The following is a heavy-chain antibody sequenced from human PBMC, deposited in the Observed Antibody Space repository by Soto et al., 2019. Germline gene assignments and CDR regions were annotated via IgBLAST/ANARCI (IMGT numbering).Heavy chain of an antibody. CDR1: GYSISSSSW. CDR3: ARREIQGPIDY. D-gene: IGHD1-26*01. Sequence: QVQLQESGPGLVMPTDTLSLTCAVSGYSISSSSWWGWIRQPPGKGLEWIGYIYYSRTTYYNPSLKSRVTMSVDTSKNQLSLKLTSVTAVDTAVYYCARREIQGPIDYWGQGTLVTVSS. CDR2: IYYSRTT. J-gene: IGHJ4*02. V-gene: IGHV4-28*01.